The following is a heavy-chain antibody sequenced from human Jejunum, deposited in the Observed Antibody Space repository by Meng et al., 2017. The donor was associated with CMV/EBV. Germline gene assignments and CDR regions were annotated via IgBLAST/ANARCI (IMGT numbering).Heavy chain of an antibody. CDR3: ARDPYSGTYSVDY. CDR2: IYHTGST. CDR1: GGSISSSNW. V-gene: IGHV4-4*02. D-gene: IGHD1-26*01. Sequence: QVQLQESVPGLVKPSGTLSLTCAVSGGSISSSNWWYWVRQPPGKGLEWIGEIYHTGSTNYNPSLKSRVTMSVDKSKNQFSLKLSSVTAADTAVYYCARDPYSGTYSVDYWGQGTLVTVSS. J-gene: IGHJ4*02.